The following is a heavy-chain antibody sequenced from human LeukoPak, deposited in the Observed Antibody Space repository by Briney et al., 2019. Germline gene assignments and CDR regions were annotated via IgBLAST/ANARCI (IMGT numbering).Heavy chain of an antibody. CDR1: GGSISRYH. Sequence: SETLSLTCTVSGGSISRYHWSWIRQSAGKGLEWIGRIYNNETTMYNPSLKSRVTMSVDTSKNQFSLRLSSVTAADTAVYYCARVSWFPGTSYYYMDVWGKGTTVAVSS. J-gene: IGHJ6*03. D-gene: IGHD1-1*01. CDR3: ARVSWFPGTSYYYMDV. V-gene: IGHV4-4*07. CDR2: IYNNETT.